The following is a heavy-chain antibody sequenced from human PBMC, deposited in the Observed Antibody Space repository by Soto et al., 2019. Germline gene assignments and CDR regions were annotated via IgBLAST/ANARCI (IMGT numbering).Heavy chain of an antibody. CDR3: ASSLPQMGATRI. D-gene: IGHD1-26*01. Sequence: QVQLVESGGGVGQPGRSLSLSCEASGFTFSSYAMHWVRQAPGKGLEWVAVISYDGGNTYYADSVKGRFTISRDNSKSTLYLEMNRLRGEDTAEYYCASSLPQMGATRIWGQRTLVTVSS. CDR2: ISYDGGNT. CDR1: GFTFSSYA. V-gene: IGHV3-30-3*01. J-gene: IGHJ4*02.